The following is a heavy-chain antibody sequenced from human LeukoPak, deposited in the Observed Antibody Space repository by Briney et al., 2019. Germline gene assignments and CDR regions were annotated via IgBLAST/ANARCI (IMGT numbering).Heavy chain of an antibody. CDR1: GYSFTNNW. CDR3: ARIIAPAGTHTDY. D-gene: IGHD6-13*01. V-gene: IGHV5-51*01. J-gene: IGHJ4*02. Sequence: GESLKISCKASGYSFTNNWIGWVRQMPGKGLEWMGIIYPGDSDTRYSPPFKGQVTISADKSITTAYLQWGSLRASDTAMYYCARIIAPAGTHTDYWGQGTLVTVSS. CDR2: IYPGDSDT.